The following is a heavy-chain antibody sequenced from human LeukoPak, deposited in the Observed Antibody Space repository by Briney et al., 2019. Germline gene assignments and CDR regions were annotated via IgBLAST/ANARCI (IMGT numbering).Heavy chain of an antibody. CDR3: ARLLTADAFDI. J-gene: IGHJ3*02. D-gene: IGHD7-27*01. CDR1: GYTFTAYY. V-gene: IGHV1-2*02. Sequence: ASVKVSCRASGYTFTAYYIHWVRQAPGQDLEWMGWINPNTGGTDYARTFQDRVTMTRDTSTSTVYMELSSLRSEDTAVYYCARLLTADAFDIWGQGTMVTVSS. CDR2: INPNTGGT.